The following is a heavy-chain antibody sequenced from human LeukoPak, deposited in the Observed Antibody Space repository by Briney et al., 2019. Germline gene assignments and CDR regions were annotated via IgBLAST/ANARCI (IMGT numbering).Heavy chain of an antibody. V-gene: IGHV3-23*01. Sequence: GGSLRLSCAASGFTFSCSAMSWVRQAPGEGLEWVSSITASGGSTFYADSVKGRFTISRDNAKNTLYLQMHSLRAEDTALYYCAKRAPYYCDYWGQGTLVTVSS. CDR1: GFTFSCSA. J-gene: IGHJ4*02. CDR2: ITASGGST. CDR3: AKRAPYYCDY.